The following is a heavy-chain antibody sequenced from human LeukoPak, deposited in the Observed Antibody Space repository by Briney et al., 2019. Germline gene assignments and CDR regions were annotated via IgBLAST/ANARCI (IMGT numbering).Heavy chain of an antibody. CDR1: GGSFSGYY. CDR2: INHSGST. V-gene: IGHV4-34*01. D-gene: IGHD3-16*01. Sequence: SETLSLTCAVYGGSFSGYYWSWIRQPPGKGLEWIGEINHSGSTNYNPSLKSRVTVSVDTSKNQFSLKLKSVTAADTAVYYCARDWGTLYYFDYWGQGTLVTVSS. CDR3: ARDWGTLYYFDY. J-gene: IGHJ4*02.